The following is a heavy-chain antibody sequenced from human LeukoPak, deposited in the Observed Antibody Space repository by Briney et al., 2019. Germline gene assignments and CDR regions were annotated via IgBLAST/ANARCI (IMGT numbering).Heavy chain of an antibody. J-gene: IGHJ4*02. CDR2: ITDGATST. Sequence: GGSLRLSCAASGFTFSSYAMSWVRQAPGKGLEWASTITDGATSTYYADAVKGRFTISRDNSKNTLYLQMNSLRADDTAVYYCARDVSGPATSITTRVPLDYWGQGTLVTVSS. V-gene: IGHV3-23*01. D-gene: IGHD1-1*01. CDR1: GFTFSSYA. CDR3: ARDVSGPATSITTRVPLDY.